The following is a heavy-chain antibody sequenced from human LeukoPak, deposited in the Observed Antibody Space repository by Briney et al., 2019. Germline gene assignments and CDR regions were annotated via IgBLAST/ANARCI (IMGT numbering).Heavy chain of an antibody. CDR1: GYTFTGYY. CDR2: INPNSGGT. CDR3: ASSPGMVSYYFDY. Sequence: ASVKVSCKASGYTFTGYYMHWVRQAPGQGLEWMGWINPNSGGTNYAQKFQGRVTMTRDPSNSTAYMEPSRLRSDDTAVYYCASSPGMVSYYFDYWGQGTLVTVSS. J-gene: IGHJ4*02. V-gene: IGHV1-2*02. D-gene: IGHD1-26*01.